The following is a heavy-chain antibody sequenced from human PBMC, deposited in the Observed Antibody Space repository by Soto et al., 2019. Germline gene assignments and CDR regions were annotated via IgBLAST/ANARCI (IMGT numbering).Heavy chain of an antibody. CDR1: RDSISSYY. V-gene: IGHV4-59*08. J-gene: IGHJ4*02. Sequence: QVQLQESGPGLVRPAETLYLTCTASRDSISSYYWIWIRQSPGKGLEWIGYTDYSGNTNYNPSLKSRVTISGDTSKNQFSLRLSSVTAADTAVYYCARAVGDTLYSLDYWGQGTLVTVSS. CDR3: ARAVGDTLYSLDY. D-gene: IGHD2-15*01. CDR2: TDYSGNT.